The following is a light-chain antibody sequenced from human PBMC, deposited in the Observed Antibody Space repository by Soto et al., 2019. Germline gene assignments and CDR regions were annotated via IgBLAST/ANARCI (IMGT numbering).Light chain of an antibody. CDR1: QSVDSSF. CDR2: AAS. CDR3: QQYGSSPAT. J-gene: IGKJ1*01. Sequence: EIVLTQSPGTLSLSPGERATLSCRASQSVDSSFLGWYQQKPGQSPRLLIYAASSRASGIPDRFSGSGSGTDFTLSINGLEPEDFAVYYCQQYGSSPATFGQGTKVDI. V-gene: IGKV3-20*01.